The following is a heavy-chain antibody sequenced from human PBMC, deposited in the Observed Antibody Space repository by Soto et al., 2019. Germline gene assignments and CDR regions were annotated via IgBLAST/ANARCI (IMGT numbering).Heavy chain of an antibody. V-gene: IGHV1-18*01. CDR1: GYTFTSYG. J-gene: IGHJ4*02. D-gene: IGHD3-3*01. CDR2: ISAYNGNT. CDR3: ARDHATEGYYDFWSGYPYLDY. Sequence: ASVKVSFKASGYTFTSYGISWVRQAPGQGLEWMGWISAYNGNTNYAQKLQGRVTMTTDTSTSTAYMELRSLRSDDTAVYYCARDHATEGYYDFWSGYPYLDYWGQGTLVTVSS.